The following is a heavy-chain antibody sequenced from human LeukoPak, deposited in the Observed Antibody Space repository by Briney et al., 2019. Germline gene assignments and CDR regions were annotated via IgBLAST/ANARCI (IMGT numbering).Heavy chain of an antibody. D-gene: IGHD4-4*01. CDR2: INPNSGGT. V-gene: IGHV1-2*02. CDR3: ARDHSRATAIYYYYGMDV. Sequence: ASVKVSCKASGYTFTGYYMHWVRQAPGQGLEGMGWINPNSGGTNYAQKFQGRVTMTRDTSISTAYMELSRLRSDDTAVYYCARDHSRATAIYYYYGMDVWGQGTTVTVSS. CDR1: GYTFTGYY. J-gene: IGHJ6*02.